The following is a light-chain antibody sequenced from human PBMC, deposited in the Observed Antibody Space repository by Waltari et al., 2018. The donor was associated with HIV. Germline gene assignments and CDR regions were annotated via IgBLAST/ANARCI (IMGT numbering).Light chain of an antibody. J-gene: IGLJ1*01. CDR2: RNN. Sequence: QSVLTQPPSASGTPGQRVTISCSGSSSNIGSNYVYWYQQLPGTAPKLLIYRNNQRPSGVPDRFSGSKSGTSASVAISGLRSEDEADYYCAAWDDSHYVFGTGNKVTVL. CDR3: AAWDDSHYV. CDR1: SSNIGSNY. V-gene: IGLV1-47*01.